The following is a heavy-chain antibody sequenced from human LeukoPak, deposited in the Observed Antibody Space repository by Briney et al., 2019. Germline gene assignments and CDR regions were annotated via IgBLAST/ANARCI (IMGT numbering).Heavy chain of an antibody. V-gene: IGHV6-1*01. CDR3: ASGFTSGWPRFDP. CDR1: GDSVSSNSTG. D-gene: IGHD6-19*01. Sequence: SQTLSLTCAISGDSVSSNSTGWNWIRQSPSRGLEWLGRTYYRSKWYNEYAVSVKSRITINPDTSKNQFSLHLNSVTPEDTAIYYCASGFTSGWPRFDPWGQGTLVTVSS. J-gene: IGHJ5*02. CDR2: TYYRSKWYN.